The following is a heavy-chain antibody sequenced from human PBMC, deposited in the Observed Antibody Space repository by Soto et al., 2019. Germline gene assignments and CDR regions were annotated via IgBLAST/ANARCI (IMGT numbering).Heavy chain of an antibody. D-gene: IGHD3-3*01. CDR2: IYYNGIT. Sequence: QVQLQESGPGLVKPSETLSLTCTISGVSISTYCWSWIRQPPGKGLEWIGYIYYNGITNYNPSLKSRVAMSIDTSKNQFSLKLTSVTTADTAVYYCARVTLPSTLFGVGRDWYFDLWGRGTLVTVSS. CDR1: GVSISTYC. J-gene: IGHJ2*01. CDR3: ARVTLPSTLFGVGRDWYFDL. V-gene: IGHV4-59*01.